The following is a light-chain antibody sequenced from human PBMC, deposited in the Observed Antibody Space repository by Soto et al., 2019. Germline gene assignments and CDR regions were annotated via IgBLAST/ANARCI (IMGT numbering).Light chain of an antibody. J-gene: IGKJ5*01. Sequence: EIVLTQSPATLSLSPGERATLSCRASQSVSSYLAWYHQKPGQAPRLLIYDASNRATGIPARFSGSGSGTDFTLTISSLEPEDFAVYYCQQRSNWPPLVTFGQGTRLEIK. CDR1: QSVSSY. V-gene: IGKV3-11*01. CDR2: DAS. CDR3: QQRSNWPPLVT.